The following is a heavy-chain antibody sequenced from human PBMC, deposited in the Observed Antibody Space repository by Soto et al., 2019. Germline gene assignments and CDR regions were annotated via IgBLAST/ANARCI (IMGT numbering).Heavy chain of an antibody. CDR1: GFTFSSYG. CDR2: ISYDGSNK. CDR3: AKDQAPLPNY. V-gene: IGHV3-30*18. Sequence: PGGSLRLSCAASGFTFSSYGMHWVRQAPGKGLEWVAVISYDGSNKYYADSVKGRFTISRDNSKNTLYLQMNSLRAEDTDVYYCAKDQAPLPNYWGQGTLVTVSS. J-gene: IGHJ4*02.